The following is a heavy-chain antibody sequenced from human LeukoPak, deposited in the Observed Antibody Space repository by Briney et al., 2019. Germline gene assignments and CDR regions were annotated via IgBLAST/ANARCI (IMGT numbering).Heavy chain of an antibody. CDR3: AKGFGGIAAASLFPFDV. CDR1: GFTFSTYA. CDR2: ISCSGDYT. Sequence: GGPLRLSCAASGFTFSTYAMTWVRQAPGKGLEWVSAISCSGDYTYYADSVGGRFTITRDNSKNTLYLQMHSLRAEDTALYYCAKGFGGIAAASLFPFDVWGQGTMVTVSS. J-gene: IGHJ3*01. D-gene: IGHD6-13*01. V-gene: IGHV3-23*01.